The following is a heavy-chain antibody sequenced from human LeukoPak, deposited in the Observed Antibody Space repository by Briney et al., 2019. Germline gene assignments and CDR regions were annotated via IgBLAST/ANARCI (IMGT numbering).Heavy chain of an antibody. Sequence: SGRSLRLSCAVSGSTVKRNYMSWARQAPGKGLEWVSVIYSGGDTYYADSVKGRFTISRDNSKNTVYLQMNNLRPEDTAVYYCARLDDSNSRRPENDASDVWGQGTTVTVSS. V-gene: IGHV3-66*02. CDR1: GSTVKRNY. D-gene: IGHD3-22*01. CDR2: IYSGGDT. CDR3: ARLDDSNSRRPENDASDV. J-gene: IGHJ3*01.